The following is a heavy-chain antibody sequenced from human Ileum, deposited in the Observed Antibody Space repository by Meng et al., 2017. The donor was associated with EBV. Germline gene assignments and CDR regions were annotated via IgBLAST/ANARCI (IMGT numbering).Heavy chain of an antibody. V-gene: IGHV4-4*03. CDR3: SHYIWGTHPAGVY. D-gene: IGHD3-16*01. J-gene: IGHJ4*02. CDR1: GAPVSSSSW. CDR2: IYHSGTT. Sequence: QGQRQSSCPGLGRPLGTLSLSCAVAGAPVSSSSWWSWVRQPPGKGLEWIGEIYHSGTTNYNPSLKSRVTMSVDKSKNEFSLNLNSVTAADTAVYYCSHYIWGTHPAGVYWGQGSLVTVSS.